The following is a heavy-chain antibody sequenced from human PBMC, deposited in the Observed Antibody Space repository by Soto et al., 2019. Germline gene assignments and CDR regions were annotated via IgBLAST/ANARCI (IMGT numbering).Heavy chain of an antibody. CDR1: GFTFSRYW. Sequence: GGSLRLSCAPSGFTFSRYWIHWVRQAPGEGLVWVSRISGDGVHTDYAESVKGRFTVSRDIAKSTGYLQMNNLRAEDTAIYYCARLGFVGEGDFWGQGILVTVSS. J-gene: IGHJ4*02. D-gene: IGHD3-16*01. V-gene: IGHV3-74*01. CDR2: ISGDGVHT. CDR3: ARLGFVGEGDF.